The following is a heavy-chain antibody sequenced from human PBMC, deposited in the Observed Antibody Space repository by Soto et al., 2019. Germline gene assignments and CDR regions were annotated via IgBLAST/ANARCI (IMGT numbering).Heavy chain of an antibody. CDR1: GYTFTSYG. V-gene: IGHV1-18*01. CDR2: ISAYNGNT. CDR3: ARDYTRYSGYDLRAFDI. Sequence: ASVKVSCQASGYTFTSYGISWVRQAPGQGLEWMGWISAYNGNTNYAQKLQGRVTMTTDTSTSTAYMELRSLRSDDTAVYYCARDYTRYSGYDLRAFDIWGQGTMVTVSS. D-gene: IGHD5-12*01. J-gene: IGHJ3*02.